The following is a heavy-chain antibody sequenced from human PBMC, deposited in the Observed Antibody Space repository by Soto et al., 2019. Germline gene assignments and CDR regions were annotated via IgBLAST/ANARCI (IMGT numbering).Heavy chain of an antibody. D-gene: IGHD3-10*01. CDR3: AKDSPVTMVRGVIIPPGY. J-gene: IGHJ4*02. CDR1: GFTFSTYA. Sequence: GGSLRLSCAASGFTFSTYAMSWVRQAPGKGLEWVSAISGSGDTTYYANSVKGRFTISRDNSKNTLYLQMNSLRAEDTAVYYCAKDSPVTMVRGVIIPPGYWGQGTLVTVSS. CDR2: ISGSGDTT. V-gene: IGHV3-23*01.